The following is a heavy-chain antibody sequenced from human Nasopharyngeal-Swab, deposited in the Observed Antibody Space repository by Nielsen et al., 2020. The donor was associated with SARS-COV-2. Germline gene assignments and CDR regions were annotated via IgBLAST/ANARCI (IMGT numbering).Heavy chain of an antibody. CDR2: VYPGDAET. CDR3: ARRDPFWKKDAFDI. CDR1: GYRFASYW. Sequence: GESLKISCKGSGYRFASYWIGWVRQLPGKGLEWMGVVYPGDAETRYSPSLQGQVIVSADKSISTAYLHWPSPKASDTAIYYCARRDPFWKKDAFDIWGQGTLVTVSS. D-gene: IGHD1-1*01. J-gene: IGHJ3*02. V-gene: IGHV5-51*01.